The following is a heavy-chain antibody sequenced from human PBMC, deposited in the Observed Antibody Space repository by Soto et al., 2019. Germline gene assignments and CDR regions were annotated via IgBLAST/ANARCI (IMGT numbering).Heavy chain of an antibody. CDR3: ATRRGAGGHFHY. Sequence: DVQLLESGGGLVQPEGSLRLSCAASGFTFSSYAMGWVRQGPGKGLEWVAVVSIGGSTHYADSVRGRFTISRDNSKYTLSLQMNSLTAEDKAVYFCATRRGAGGHFHYCGQGALVSVSS. V-gene: IGHV3-23*01. CDR2: VSIGGST. J-gene: IGHJ4*02. CDR1: GFTFSSYA. D-gene: IGHD2-15*01.